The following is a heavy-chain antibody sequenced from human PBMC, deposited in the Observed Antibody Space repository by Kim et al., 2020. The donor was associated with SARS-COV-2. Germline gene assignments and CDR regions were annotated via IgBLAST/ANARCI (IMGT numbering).Heavy chain of an antibody. CDR3: AKEADGWLQFRYFDY. J-gene: IGHJ4*02. V-gene: IGHV3-23*01. Sequence: AESVRGRFTISRDNSKKMVYLQMNSLRPEDTALYYCAKEADGWLQFRYFDYWGQGALVAVSS. D-gene: IGHD5-12*01.